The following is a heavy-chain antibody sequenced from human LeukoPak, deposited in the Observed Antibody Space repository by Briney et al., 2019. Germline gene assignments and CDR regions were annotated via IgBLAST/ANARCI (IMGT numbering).Heavy chain of an antibody. CDR2: INWNGGST. Sequence: LTGGSLRLSCAASGFTFDDYGMSWVRQAPGKGLEWVSGINWNGGSTGYADSVEGRFTISRDNAKNSQYLQMNSLRAEDTAVYYCARVRDSSVYLLRPAFDIWGQGTMVTVSS. D-gene: IGHD3-22*01. J-gene: IGHJ3*02. CDR1: GFTFDDYG. V-gene: IGHV3-20*04. CDR3: ARVRDSSVYLLRPAFDI.